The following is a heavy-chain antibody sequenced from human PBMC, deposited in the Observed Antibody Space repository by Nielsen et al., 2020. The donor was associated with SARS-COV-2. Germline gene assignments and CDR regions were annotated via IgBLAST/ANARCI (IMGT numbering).Heavy chain of an antibody. CDR3: ARDSYGGNGYFDY. V-gene: IGHV3-53*01. CDR1: GFTVSSNY. D-gene: IGHD4-23*01. Sequence: GGSLRLSCAASGFTVSSNYMSWVRQAPGKGLEWVSVIYSGGSTYYADSVKGRFTISRDNSKNTLYLQMNSLRAEDTAVHYCARDSYGGNGYFDYWGQGTLVTVSS. J-gene: IGHJ4*02. CDR2: IYSGGST.